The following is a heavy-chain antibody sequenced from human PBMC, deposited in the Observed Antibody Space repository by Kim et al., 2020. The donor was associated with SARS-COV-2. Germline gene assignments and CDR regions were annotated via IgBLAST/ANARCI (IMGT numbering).Heavy chain of an antibody. D-gene: IGHD5-18*01. CDR3: ARDAKRGYSYGWTYYYYG. CDR1: GFTFSSYA. V-gene: IGHV3-30-3*01. J-gene: IGHJ6*01. CDR2: ISYDGSNK. Sequence: GGSLRHSCAASGFTFSSYAMHWVRQAPGKGLECVAVISYDGSNKYYADSVKGRFTISRDNSKNTLYLQMNSLRAEDTAVYYCARDAKRGYSYGWTYYYYG.